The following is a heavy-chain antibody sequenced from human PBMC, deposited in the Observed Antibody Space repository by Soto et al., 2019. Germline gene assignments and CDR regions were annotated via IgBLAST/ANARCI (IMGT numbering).Heavy chain of an antibody. D-gene: IGHD6-19*01. CDR1: GGSISSYY. Sequence: SETLSLTCTVSGGSISSYYWSWIRQPPGKGLEWIGYIYYSGSTNYNPSLKSRVTISVDTSKNQFSLKLSSVTAADTAVYYCARADSSGWLTGYYYYYGMDVWGQGTTVTVSS. CDR3: ARADSSGWLTGYYYYYGMDV. J-gene: IGHJ6*02. CDR2: IYYSGST. V-gene: IGHV4-59*01.